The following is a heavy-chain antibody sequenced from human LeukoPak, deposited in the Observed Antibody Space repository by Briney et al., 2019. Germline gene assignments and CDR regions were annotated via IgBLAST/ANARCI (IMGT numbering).Heavy chain of an antibody. J-gene: IGHJ4*02. CDR2: INPSGGST. CDR3: ARGRGIPAAINY. V-gene: IGHV1-46*01. Sequence: ASVKVSCKASGYTFTSYYMHWVRQAPGQGLEWMGIINPSGGSTSYAQKFQGRVTMTRDTSTSIVYMELSSLRSEDTAVYYRARGRGIPAAINYWGQGTLVTVSS. CDR1: GYTFTSYY. D-gene: IGHD2-2*02.